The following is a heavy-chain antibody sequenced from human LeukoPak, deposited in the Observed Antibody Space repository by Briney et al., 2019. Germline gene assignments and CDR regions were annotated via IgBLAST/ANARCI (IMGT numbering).Heavy chain of an antibody. J-gene: IGHJ5*02. CDR1: GGSISSSNW. CDR2: IYDSGST. CDR3: ASGGYSGYDLNWFDP. D-gene: IGHD5-12*01. V-gene: IGHV4-4*02. Sequence: SETLSLTCAVSGGSISSSNWWSWVRQPPGKGLEGIGEIYDSGSTNYNPSLKRRVTISVDKSKNQFSLKLSSVTAADTAVYYCASGGYSGYDLNWFDPWGQGTLVTVSS.